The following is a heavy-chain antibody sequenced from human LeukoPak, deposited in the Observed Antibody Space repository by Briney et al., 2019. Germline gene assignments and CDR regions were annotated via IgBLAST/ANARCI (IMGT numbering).Heavy chain of an antibody. CDR1: GFTFSGFA. Sequence: GGPLRLSCAASGFTFSGFAMSWVRRTPGKGLEWVSGISGSGDNTLYADSVKGRFTVSRDNSKNTLYLQMSSLRAEDTAVYFCAKNRGAHYYTYYMDVWGKGTAVTVSS. CDR2: ISGSGDNT. CDR3: AKNRGAHYYTYYMDV. J-gene: IGHJ6*03. D-gene: IGHD3-10*01. V-gene: IGHV3-23*01.